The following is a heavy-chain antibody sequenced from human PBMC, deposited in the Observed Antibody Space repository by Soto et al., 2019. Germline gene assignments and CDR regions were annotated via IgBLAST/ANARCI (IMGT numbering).Heavy chain of an antibody. CDR2: INHSGNN. J-gene: IGHJ3*02. Sequence: SETLSLTCVVSGGSFSTYHYNWIRQSPGKGLEWIGEINHSGNNNYSPSLKSRVTMSLDTSKNQFSLKLTSVTAADTAVYYCARGGSKDWQVAFDIWGQGTMVTVSS. CDR3: ARGGSKDWQVAFDI. V-gene: IGHV4-34*01. CDR1: GGSFSTYH. D-gene: IGHD1-26*01.